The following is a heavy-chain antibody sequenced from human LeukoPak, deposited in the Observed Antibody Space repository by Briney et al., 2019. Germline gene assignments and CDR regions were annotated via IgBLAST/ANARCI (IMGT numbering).Heavy chain of an antibody. V-gene: IGHV4-31*03. CDR1: GGSISSGDYY. J-gene: IGHJ4*02. D-gene: IGHD3-22*01. CDR2: IYYSGST. Sequence: SETLSLTCTVSGGSISSGDYYWSWIRQHPGKGLEWIGYIYYSGSTYYNPSLKSRVTVSVDTSKNQFSLKLSSVTAADTAVYYCARELYYYDSSGYYRNTYYFDYWGQGTLVTVSS. CDR3: ARELYYYDSSGYYRNTYYFDY.